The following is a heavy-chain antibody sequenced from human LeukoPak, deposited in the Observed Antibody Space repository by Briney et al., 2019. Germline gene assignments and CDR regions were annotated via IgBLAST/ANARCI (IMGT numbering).Heavy chain of an antibody. D-gene: IGHD7-27*01. CDR2: ISGSGGST. CDR1: GFTFSSYA. Sequence: GGSLRLSCAASGFTFSSYAMSWVRQAPGKGLEWVSAISGSGGSTYYADSVKGRFTISRDNPKNTLYLQMNSLRAEDTAVYYCAKDPDWGFLPGNAFDIWSQGTMVTVSS. CDR3: AKDPDWGFLPGNAFDI. V-gene: IGHV3-23*01. J-gene: IGHJ3*02.